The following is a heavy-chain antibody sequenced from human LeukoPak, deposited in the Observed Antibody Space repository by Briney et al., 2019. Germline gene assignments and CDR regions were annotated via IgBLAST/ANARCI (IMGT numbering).Heavy chain of an antibody. CDR3: VRGVETTLPLDL. CDR1: GFSISDYY. Sequence: GWSLRLSCEASGFSISDYYMSWIRQAPGEGLEWVAYISHTGATESHADPAKSRIAISRDNAQNSVYLQMNSLRVEDTALYFCVRGVETTLPLDLWGQGSLVTVSS. D-gene: IGHD1-1*01. J-gene: IGHJ5*01. CDR2: ISHTGATE. V-gene: IGHV3-11*01.